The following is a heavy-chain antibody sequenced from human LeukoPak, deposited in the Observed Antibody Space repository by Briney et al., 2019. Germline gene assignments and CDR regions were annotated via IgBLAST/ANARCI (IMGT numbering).Heavy chain of an antibody. J-gene: IGHJ4*02. CDR3: ARDDCSGGSCYTDY. CDR2: ISSGSSYI. Sequence: GGSLRLSCAASGFTFSSYSMNWVRQAPGKGLEWVSSISSGSSYIYYADSVKGRFTISRDNAKNSLYLQMNSLRAEDTAVYYCARDDCSGGSCYTDYWGQGTLVTVSS. D-gene: IGHD2-15*01. V-gene: IGHV3-21*01. CDR1: GFTFSSYS.